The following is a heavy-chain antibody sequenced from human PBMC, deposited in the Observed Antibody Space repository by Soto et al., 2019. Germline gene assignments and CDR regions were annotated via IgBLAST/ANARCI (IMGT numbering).Heavy chain of an antibody. D-gene: IGHD2-21*02. CDR3: KASVNVSCKASGYTFTDCYIHWLRQAPGQGLEWMGCINPKSGATQYAQNFQDWVTMTRDMSVSTTYM. V-gene: IGHV1-2*04. CDR2: INPKSGAT. J-gene: IGHJ6*03. Sequence: ASVKVSCKASGYTFTDCYIHWLRQAPGQGLEWMGCINPKSGATQYAQNFQDWVTMTRDMSVSTTYMDLRRLRSDDTAFQIGKASVNVSCKASGYTFTDCYIHWLRQAPGQGLEWMGCINPKSGATQYAQNFQDWVTMTRDMSVSTTYM. CDR1: GYTFTDCY.